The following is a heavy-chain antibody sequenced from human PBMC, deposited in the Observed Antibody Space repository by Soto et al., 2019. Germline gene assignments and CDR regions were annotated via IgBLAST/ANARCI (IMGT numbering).Heavy chain of an antibody. J-gene: IGHJ4*02. Sequence: GESLKISCKGSGYSFTSYWISWVRQMPGKGLEWMGRIDPSDSYTNYSPSFQGHVTISADKSITTAYLQWSSLRASDTAIYYCASGSRDCSGGSCYSHWGQGTLVTVSS. V-gene: IGHV5-10-1*01. CDR1: GYSFTSYW. CDR2: IDPSDSYT. D-gene: IGHD2-15*01. CDR3: ASGSRDCSGGSCYSH.